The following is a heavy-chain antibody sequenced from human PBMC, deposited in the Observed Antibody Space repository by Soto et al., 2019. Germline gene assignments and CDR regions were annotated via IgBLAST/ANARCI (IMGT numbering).Heavy chain of an antibody. CDR3: ASDGDPGYSCWSGPWGGGRFDP. V-gene: IGHV1-69*12. Sequence: QVQLVQSGAEVKEPGSSVNVSCKTSGGTFGNTAVTWVRQVPGQGLEWIGGIVPLFGTANYAQKFRGRVMITGDESTSTASMDLSSLRSDDTAIYYCASDGDPGYSCWSGPWGGGRFDPWGQGTLVTVSS. J-gene: IGHJ5*02. CDR2: IVPLFGTA. D-gene: IGHD3-3*01. CDR1: GGTFGNTA.